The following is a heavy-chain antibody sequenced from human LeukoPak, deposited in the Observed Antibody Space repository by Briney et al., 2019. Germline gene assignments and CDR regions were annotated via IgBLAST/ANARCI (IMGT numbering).Heavy chain of an antibody. V-gene: IGHV4-59*12. Sequence: SETLSLTCTVSGGSIRSYYWSWIRQSPGKGLEWIGYIHYSGSTNYNPSLKSRVTISVDTSKNQFSLKLSSVTAADTAVYYCARGGDIVVAPAAANWVDPWGQGTLVTVSS. CDR1: GGSIRSYY. J-gene: IGHJ5*02. D-gene: IGHD2-2*01. CDR3: ARGGDIVVAPAAANWVDP. CDR2: IHYSGST.